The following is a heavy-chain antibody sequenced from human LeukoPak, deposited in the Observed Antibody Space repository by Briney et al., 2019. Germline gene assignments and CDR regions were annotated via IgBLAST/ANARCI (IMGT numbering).Heavy chain of an antibody. CDR1: GGSISSSSYY. CDR3: ARLIYAGDCYWFDP. Sequence: SETLSLTCTVSGGSISSSSYYWGWIRQPPGKGLEWIGYIYYSGSTNYNPSLKSRVTISVDTSKNQFSLKLSSVTAADTAVYYCARLIYAGDCYWFDPWGQGTLVTFST. J-gene: IGHJ5*02. D-gene: IGHD2-21*02. CDR2: IYYSGST. V-gene: IGHV4-61*05.